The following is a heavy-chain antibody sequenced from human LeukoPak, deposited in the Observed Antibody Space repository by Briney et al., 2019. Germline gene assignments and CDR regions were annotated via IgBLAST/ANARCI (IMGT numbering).Heavy chain of an antibody. V-gene: IGHV3-33*01. CDR1: GFTFSSNG. Sequence: PGGSLRLSCAASGFTFSSNGMDGVRQAPGKGLGWVAVIWYEGSNKYYADSVKGRFTISRNNSTNTLYLQMNSLRAEDTAAYYCARGDLWFGDEGGYYYGMDVWGKGTTVTVSS. J-gene: IGHJ6*04. CDR3: ARGDLWFGDEGGYYYGMDV. D-gene: IGHD3-10*01. CDR2: IWYEGSNK.